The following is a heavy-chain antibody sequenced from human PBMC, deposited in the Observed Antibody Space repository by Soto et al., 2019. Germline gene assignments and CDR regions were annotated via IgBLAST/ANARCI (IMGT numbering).Heavy chain of an antibody. V-gene: IGHV3-43*01. CDR3: AKDSYDILTGQKRYFDS. Sequence: GGSLRLSCAASGFTFNAYTMHWVRQAPGKGLEWVSLISWDGGITYYGDSVKGRFTVSRDNSDNSLYLQMTSLRSDDTAFYYCAKDSYDILTGQKRYFDSWGKGTLVTVS. CDR1: GFTFNAYT. CDR2: ISWDGGIT. J-gene: IGHJ4*02. D-gene: IGHD3-9*01.